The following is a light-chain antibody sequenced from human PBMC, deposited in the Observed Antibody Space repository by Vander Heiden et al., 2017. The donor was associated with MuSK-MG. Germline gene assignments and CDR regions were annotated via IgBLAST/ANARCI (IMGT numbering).Light chain of an antibody. V-gene: IGKV1-9*01. CDR1: QGISTY. Sequence: DIQLTQSPSFLYASIGDRVTITCRASQGISTYLAWYQQSPGKAPRLLIYAASTLHRGVPSRFSGGGSGTEFTLTITSLQPGDFATYYCQQLDRFPIAFGGGTRVKFK. J-gene: IGKJ4*01. CDR2: AAS. CDR3: QQLDRFPIA.